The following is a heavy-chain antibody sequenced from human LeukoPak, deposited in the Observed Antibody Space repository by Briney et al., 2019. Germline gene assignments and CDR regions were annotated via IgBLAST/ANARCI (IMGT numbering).Heavy chain of an antibody. Sequence: SETLSLTCTVSGGSIISNYGSWIRQPPGKGLERMGYIYSIGITNYNPSLKSRVTMSVDTSKTQFSLKLSSVTAAAPAVYSCATLKGWTRYYFDLWGQGTLVTVSS. CDR1: GGSIISNY. D-gene: IGHD1-26*01. CDR2: IYSIGIT. V-gene: IGHV4-4*09. CDR3: ATLKGWTRYYFDL. J-gene: IGHJ5*02.